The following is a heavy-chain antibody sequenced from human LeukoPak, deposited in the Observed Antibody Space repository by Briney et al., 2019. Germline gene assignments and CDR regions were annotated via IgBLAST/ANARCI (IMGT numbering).Heavy chain of an antibody. CDR3: ARSGVVAAPYDL. CDR1: GYIFTDYY. V-gene: IGHV1-2*02. CDR2: VYANTGGT. J-gene: IGHJ2*01. Sequence: ASVKVSCKASGYIFTDYYIQWVRQAPGQGLEWMGWVYANTGGTNYAQKFKGRVTMTRDTSSSTACVELSRLTSDDTAVYYCARSGVVAAPYDLWGRGTLVTVSS. D-gene: IGHD2-15*01.